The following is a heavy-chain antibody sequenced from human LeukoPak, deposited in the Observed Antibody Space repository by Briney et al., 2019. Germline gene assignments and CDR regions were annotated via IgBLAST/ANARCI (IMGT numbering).Heavy chain of an antibody. CDR2: IYYSGST. Sequence: SETLSLTCTVSGGSISSSSYYWGWIRQPPGKGLEWIGTIYYSGSTYYNPSLKSRVTISVDTSKNQFSLKLSSVTAADTAVYYCARRTTYRNYYYDYYMDVWGKGTTVTISS. CDR1: GGSISSSSYY. V-gene: IGHV4-39*07. CDR3: ARRTTYRNYYYDYYMDV. J-gene: IGHJ6*03. D-gene: IGHD1-14*01.